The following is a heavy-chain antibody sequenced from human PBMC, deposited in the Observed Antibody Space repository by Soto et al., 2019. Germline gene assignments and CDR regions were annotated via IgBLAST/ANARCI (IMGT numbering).Heavy chain of an antibody. Sequence: GGSLSLSCAASGFTFSSYAMHWVRQAPGKGLKYVTAISSNGGSTYYANSVKGRFTISRDNSKNTLYLQMGSLRAEDMAVYYCARVEQQLVLAPSPYYYYYYMDVWGKGTTVTVSS. CDR1: GFTFSSYA. CDR3: ARVEQQLVLAPSPYYYYYYMDV. J-gene: IGHJ6*03. V-gene: IGHV3-64*01. CDR2: ISSNGGST. D-gene: IGHD6-13*01.